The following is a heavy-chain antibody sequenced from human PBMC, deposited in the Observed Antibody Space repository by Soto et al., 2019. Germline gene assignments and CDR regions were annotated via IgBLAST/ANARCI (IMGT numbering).Heavy chain of an antibody. Sequence: QVHLVQSGAEVKKPGASVKVSCKGSGYAFTTYGITWVRQAPGQGLEWMGWISAHNGNTNYAQKLLGRVTVTRDTSTSTAYMELRRLRSDDTSVYYCARGTYGDYWGQGALVTGSS. CDR1: GYAFTTYG. V-gene: IGHV1-18*01. D-gene: IGHD4-17*01. CDR2: ISAHNGNT. CDR3: ARGTYGDY. J-gene: IGHJ4*02.